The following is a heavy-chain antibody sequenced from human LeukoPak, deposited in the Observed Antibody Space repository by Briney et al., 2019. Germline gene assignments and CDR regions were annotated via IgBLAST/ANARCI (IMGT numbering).Heavy chain of an antibody. CDR2: INQDGSEN. D-gene: IGHD3-10*01. Sequence: GESLRLSCAASGFTFSDFWMGWVRQAPGKGLEWVANINQDGSENYYVDSVKGRFTISRDNAKNSLYVEMNSLRAEDTAVYYCTKGRSNHYWGQGTLVTVST. J-gene: IGHJ4*02. V-gene: IGHV3-7*01. CDR3: TKGRSNHY. CDR1: GFTFSDFW.